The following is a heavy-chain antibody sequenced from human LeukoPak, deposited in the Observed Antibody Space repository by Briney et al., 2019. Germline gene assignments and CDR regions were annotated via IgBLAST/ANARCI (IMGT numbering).Heavy chain of an antibody. Sequence: GASVKVSCKASGYTFTSYGISWVRQAPGQGLEWMGWISGYNGNTNYAQKLQGRVTMTTDTSTSTAYMELRSLRSDDTAVYYCATVASGWLRWGAFDIWGQGTMVTVSS. J-gene: IGHJ3*02. CDR1: GYTFTSYG. CDR2: ISGYNGNT. D-gene: IGHD5-12*01. V-gene: IGHV1-18*01. CDR3: ATVASGWLRWGAFDI.